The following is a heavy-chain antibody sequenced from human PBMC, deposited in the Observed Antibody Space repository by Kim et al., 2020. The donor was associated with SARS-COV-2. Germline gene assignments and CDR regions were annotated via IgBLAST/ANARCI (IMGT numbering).Heavy chain of an antibody. V-gene: IGHV4-31*03. Sequence: SETLSLTCTVSGGSISSGGYYWSWIRQHPGKGLEWIGYIYYSGSTYYNPSLKSRVTISVDTSKNQFSLKLSSVTAADTAVYYCARSKLEDYFDYWGQGTLVPVSS. J-gene: IGHJ4*02. CDR1: GGSISSGGYY. CDR3: ARSKLEDYFDY. CDR2: IYYSGST.